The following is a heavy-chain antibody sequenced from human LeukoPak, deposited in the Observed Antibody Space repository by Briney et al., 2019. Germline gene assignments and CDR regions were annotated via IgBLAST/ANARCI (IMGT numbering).Heavy chain of an antibody. CDR1: GGSISSGGYY. CDR2: IYYSGGT. J-gene: IGHJ4*02. D-gene: IGHD4-17*01. Sequence: SQTLSLTCTVSGGSISSGGYYWSWIRQHPGKGQEWIGYIYYSGGTYYNPSLKSRVTISVDTSKNQFSLKLSSVTAADTAVYYCARTSTVTRPYYFDYWGQGTLVTVSS. V-gene: IGHV4-31*03. CDR3: ARTSTVTRPYYFDY.